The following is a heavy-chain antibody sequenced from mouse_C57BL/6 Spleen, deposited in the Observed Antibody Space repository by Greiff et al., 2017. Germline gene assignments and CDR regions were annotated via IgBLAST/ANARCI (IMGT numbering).Heavy chain of an antibody. CDR1: GFTFSSYG. V-gene: IGHV5-6*01. Sequence: EVKLMESGGDLVKPGGSLKLSCAASGFTFSSYGMPWVRQTPDKRLEWVATISSGGSYTYYPDRVKGRFTISRDNAKNTLYLQMSSLTSEDTAMYYCASQQVTPTYYSDYWGQGTPLTVSS. CDR3: ASQQVTPTYYSDY. CDR2: ISSGGSYT. D-gene: IGHD2-5*01. J-gene: IGHJ2*01.